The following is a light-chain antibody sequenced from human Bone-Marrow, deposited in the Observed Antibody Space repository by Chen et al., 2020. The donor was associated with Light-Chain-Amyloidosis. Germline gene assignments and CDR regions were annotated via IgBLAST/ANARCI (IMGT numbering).Light chain of an antibody. CDR3: QVWDRSSDRPV. CDR1: NIGSTS. V-gene: IGLV3-21*02. Sequence: SYVLTQPSSVSVAPGQTPTIACGGNNIGSTSVHWYQQTTGQAPLLVVYDDSDRPSGIPERLSGSNSGNTATLTISRVEAGDDADYYCQVWDRSSDRPVFGGGTKLTVL. CDR2: DDS. J-gene: IGLJ3*02.